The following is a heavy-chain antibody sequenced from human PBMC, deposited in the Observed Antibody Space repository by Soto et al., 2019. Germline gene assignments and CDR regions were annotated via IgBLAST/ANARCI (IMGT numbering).Heavy chain of an antibody. CDR1: GGTFSSYA. D-gene: IGHD5-18*01. CDR2: IIPIFGTA. J-gene: IGHJ6*02. Sequence: GASVKVSCKASGGTFSSYAISWVRQAPGQGLEWMGGIIPIFGTANYAQKLQGRVTITADESTSTAYMELSSLRSEDTAVYYCARGAASPVGTVIQLWLWGDYYGMDVWGQVTPVTVSS. CDR3: ARGAASPVGTVIQLWLWGDYYGMDV. V-gene: IGHV1-69*13.